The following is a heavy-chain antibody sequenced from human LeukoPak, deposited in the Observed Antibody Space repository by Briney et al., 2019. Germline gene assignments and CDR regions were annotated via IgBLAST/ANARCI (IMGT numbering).Heavy chain of an antibody. J-gene: IGHJ3*02. CDR3: ARFEWEDAFDI. Sequence: ASVKVSCKASGGTFSSYAISWVRQAPGQGLEWMGWINPNSGGTNYAQKFQGRVTMTRDTSISTAYMELSRLRSDDTAVYYCARFEWEDAFDIWGQGTMVTVSS. CDR2: INPNSGGT. CDR1: GGTFSSYA. D-gene: IGHD1-26*01. V-gene: IGHV1-2*02.